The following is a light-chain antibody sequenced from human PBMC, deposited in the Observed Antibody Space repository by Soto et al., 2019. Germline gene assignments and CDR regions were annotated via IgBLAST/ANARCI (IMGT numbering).Light chain of an antibody. Sequence: EIVMTQSPATLSVSPGERATLSCRASQSVGSHLAWYQQRPGQAPRLLIYGALYRATGIPARFSGSGSGTDFTLTISSLQSEDFAVYYCQQYDNWPPFTVGPGTKVDIK. V-gene: IGKV3-15*01. CDR2: GAL. CDR3: QQYDNWPPFT. CDR1: QSVGSH. J-gene: IGKJ3*01.